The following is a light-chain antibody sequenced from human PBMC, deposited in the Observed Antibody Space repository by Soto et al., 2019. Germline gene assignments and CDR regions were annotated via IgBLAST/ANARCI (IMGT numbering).Light chain of an antibody. Sequence: QSVLTQPASVSGSPGQSITISCSGTSSDVGGYDHVSWYQQHPGKGPKLIIHEVDNRPSGVSLRFSGSKSGDTASLTISGPHPEDEADYYCSSYSSSSTLYVFGTGTKVTV. J-gene: IGLJ1*01. CDR1: SSDVGGYDH. CDR2: EVD. CDR3: SSYSSSSTLYV. V-gene: IGLV2-14*01.